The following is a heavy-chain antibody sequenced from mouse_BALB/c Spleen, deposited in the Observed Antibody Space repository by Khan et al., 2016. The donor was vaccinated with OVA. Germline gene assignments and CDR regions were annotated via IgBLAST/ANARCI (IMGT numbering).Heavy chain of an antibody. CDR1: GYTFTDYE. V-gene: IGHV1-15*01. CDR2: IDPETGGT. CDR3: TRGRVTRVAHFDY. J-gene: IGHJ2*01. D-gene: IGHD1-1*01. Sequence: QVQLQQSGAELVRPGASVTLSCKASGYTFTDYEMYWVKQTPVQGLEWIGTIDPETGGTAYNQKFKGKATLTADKSSSTAYMERRSLTSEHSAVYYCTRGRVTRVAHFDYWGHGTTLTVSS.